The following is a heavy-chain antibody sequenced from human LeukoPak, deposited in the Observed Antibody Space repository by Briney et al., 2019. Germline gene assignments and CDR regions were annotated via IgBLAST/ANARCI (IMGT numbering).Heavy chain of an antibody. CDR2: INSGGSGT. CDR3: ATSLGPLTEY. CDR1: GFAFSSNW. V-gene: IGHV3-74*01. D-gene: IGHD7-27*01. Sequence: GGSLRLSCAASGFAFSSNWMNWVRQTPGKGLVWVSRINSGGSGTSYADSVEGRFTISRDNAKNTLYLQMNSLRAEDTAVYYCATSLGPLTEYWGQGTLVTVSS. J-gene: IGHJ4*02.